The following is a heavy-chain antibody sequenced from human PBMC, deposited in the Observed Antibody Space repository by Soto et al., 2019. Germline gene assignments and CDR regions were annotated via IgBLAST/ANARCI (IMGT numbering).Heavy chain of an antibody. Sequence: GSQRLSCAASGFTYSSYGMHWVRQAPGKGLEWVAVIWYDGSNKYYADSVKGRFTISRDNSKNTLYLQMNSLRAVDTAVYYCARTRYSRKYDAFDIWGQGTMVTVSS. CDR2: IWYDGSNK. D-gene: IGHD6-13*01. J-gene: IGHJ3*02. V-gene: IGHV3-30*19. CDR1: GFTYSSYG. CDR3: ARTRYSRKYDAFDI.